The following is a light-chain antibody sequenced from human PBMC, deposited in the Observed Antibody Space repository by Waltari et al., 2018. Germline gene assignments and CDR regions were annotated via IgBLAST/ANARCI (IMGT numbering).Light chain of an antibody. V-gene: IGLV3-10*01. CDR2: EDT. J-gene: IGLJ1*01. CDR3: YSSDSTGLRV. Sequence: SYELTQPPSVSVSPGQTARITCSGHELPRKYAYWFQQKSGQAPRLVLYEDTKRPSGIPEIFSGSSSGTVATLTITGAQVDYEADYYCYSSDSTGLRVFGGGTTVVVL. CDR1: ELPRKY.